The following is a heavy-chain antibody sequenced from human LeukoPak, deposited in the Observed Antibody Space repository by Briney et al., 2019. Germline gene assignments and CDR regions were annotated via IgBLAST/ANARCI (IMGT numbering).Heavy chain of an antibody. CDR1: GGTFSSYA. CDR2: IIPIVGIA. J-gene: IGHJ5*02. CDR3: ARAPFSGRGTFDP. V-gene: IGHV1-69*04. D-gene: IGHD5-12*01. Sequence: SVKVSCKASGGTFSSYAISWVRQAPGQGLEWMGRIIPIVGIANYAQKFQGRVTITADKSTSTAYMELSSLRSEDTAVYYCARAPFSGRGTFDPWGQGTLVTVSS.